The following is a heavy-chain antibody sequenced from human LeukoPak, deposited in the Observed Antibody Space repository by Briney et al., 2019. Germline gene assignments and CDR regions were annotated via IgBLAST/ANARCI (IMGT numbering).Heavy chain of an antibody. Sequence: GASVKVSCKASGYTFTSYYMHGVRQAPGQGLEWMGIINPSGGSTSYAQKFQGRVTMTRDMSTSTVYMELSSLRSEDTAVYYCARSSRDGYNFYWGQGTLVTVSS. CDR1: GYTFTSYY. V-gene: IGHV1-46*01. D-gene: IGHD5-24*01. CDR2: INPSGGST. J-gene: IGHJ4*02. CDR3: ARSSRDGYNFY.